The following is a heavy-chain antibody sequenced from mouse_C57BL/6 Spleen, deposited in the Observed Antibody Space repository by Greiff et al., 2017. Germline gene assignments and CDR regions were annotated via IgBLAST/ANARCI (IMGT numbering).Heavy chain of an antibody. CDR3: ASGDY. CDR2: INPNNGGT. CDR1: GYTFTDYY. V-gene: IGHV1-26*01. J-gene: IGHJ2*01. Sequence: EVQLQESGPELVKPGASVKISCKASGYTFTDYYMNWVKQSHGKSLEWIGDINPNNGGTSYNQKFKGKATLTVDKSSSTAYMELRSLTSEDSAVYYCASGDYWGQGTTLTVSS.